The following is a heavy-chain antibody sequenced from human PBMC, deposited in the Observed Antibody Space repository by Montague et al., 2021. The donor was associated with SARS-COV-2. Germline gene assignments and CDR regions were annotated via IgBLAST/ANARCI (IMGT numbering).Heavy chain of an antibody. D-gene: IGHD6-13*01. CDR3: ARDRDLSSWDY. Sequence: CAISGDSVSVDRPARRWDKHSPSRDPEWLGRTCHRSKWFNEYAVSVKSRITINPDTSKNQFTLQLNSVTPEDTAMYYCARDRDLSSWDYWGQGTMVTVSS. V-gene: IGHV6-1*01. CDR2: TCHRSKWFN. CDR1: GDSVSVDRPA. J-gene: IGHJ4*02.